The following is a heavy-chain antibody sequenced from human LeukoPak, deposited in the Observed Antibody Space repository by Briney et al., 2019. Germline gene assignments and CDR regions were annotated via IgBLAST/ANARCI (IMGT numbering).Heavy chain of an antibody. CDR3: ARGGGSFYNY. CDR2: IDSSGSTI. D-gene: IGHD2-15*01. CDR1: GSTLRSVE. V-gene: IGHV3-48*03. J-gene: IGHJ4*02. Sequence: GGSLRLSYPPAGSTLRSVEMNWVRQAPGRGLECILHIDSSGSTIYYADSVKGRFTISRDTAKNSLYLQMNSLRVEDTAVYYCARGGGSFYNYWGQGTLVTVSS.